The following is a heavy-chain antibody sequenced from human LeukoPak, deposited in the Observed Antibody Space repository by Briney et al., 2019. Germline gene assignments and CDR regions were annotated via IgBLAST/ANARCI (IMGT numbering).Heavy chain of an antibody. CDR2: INPNSCGT. J-gene: IGHJ4*02. D-gene: IGHD6-13*01. V-gene: IGHV1-2*02. CDR3: AREPYSSSWYDY. CDR1: GYTFTGYY. Sequence: ASVKVSCKASGYTFTGYYMHWVRQAPGQGLEWMGLINPNSCGTNYAQKCQGRVTMTRDTSIRTAYMELSRLRSDETAVYYCAREPYSSSWYDYWGQGTLVTVSS.